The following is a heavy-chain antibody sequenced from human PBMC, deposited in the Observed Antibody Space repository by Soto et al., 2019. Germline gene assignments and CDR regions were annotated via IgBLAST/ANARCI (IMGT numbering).Heavy chain of an antibody. V-gene: IGHV3-30*18. CDR1: GFTFSSYG. D-gene: IGHD2-15*01. Sequence: QVQLVESGGGVVQPGRSLRLSCAASGFTFSSYGMHWVRQAPGKGLEWVAVISYDGSNKYYADSVKGRFTISRDNSKNTLYLQMNSLRAEDTAVYYCAKDFMAFCGGGSCYTAEYFQHWGQGTLVTVSS. CDR2: ISYDGSNK. J-gene: IGHJ1*01. CDR3: AKDFMAFCGGGSCYTAEYFQH.